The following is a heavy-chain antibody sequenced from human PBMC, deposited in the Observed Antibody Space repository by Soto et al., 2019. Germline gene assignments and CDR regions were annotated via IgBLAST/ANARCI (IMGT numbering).Heavy chain of an antibody. V-gene: IGHV1-69*06. D-gene: IGHD5-12*01. CDR3: ARAPGNIVATIGTFDY. Sequence: QVQLVQSGAEVKKPGSSVKVSCKASGGTFSSYAISWVRQAPGQGLEWMGGFIPIFGTANYAQKFQGRVTITADKSTSTAYMELSSLRSEDTAVYYCARAPGNIVATIGTFDYWGQGTLVTVSS. J-gene: IGHJ4*02. CDR1: GGTFSSYA. CDR2: FIPIFGTA.